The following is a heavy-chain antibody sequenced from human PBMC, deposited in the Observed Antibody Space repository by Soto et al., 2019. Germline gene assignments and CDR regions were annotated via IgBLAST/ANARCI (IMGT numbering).Heavy chain of an antibody. CDR3: ANLGYSGYDLQNHYYYYGMDV. D-gene: IGHD5-12*01. V-gene: IGHV4-61*01. CDR1: GGSVSSGSYY. J-gene: IGHJ6*02. CDR2: IYYSGST. Sequence: SETLSLTCTVSGGSVSSGSYYWSWIRQPPGKGLEWIGYIYYSGSTNYNPSLKSRVTISVDTSKNQFSLKLSSVTAADTAVYYCANLGYSGYDLQNHYYYYGMDVWGQGTTVTVSS.